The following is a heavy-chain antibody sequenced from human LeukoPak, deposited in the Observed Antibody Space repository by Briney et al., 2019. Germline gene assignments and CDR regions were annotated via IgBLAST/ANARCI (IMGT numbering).Heavy chain of an antibody. Sequence: AGGSLRLSCAASGFTFSSYAMHWVRQAPGKGLEWVAVISYDGSNKYYADSVKGRFTISRDNSKNTLYLQMNSLRAEDTAVYYCARGQQLYDPWGQGTLVTVSS. V-gene: IGHV3-30*04. D-gene: IGHD6-13*01. CDR2: ISYDGSNK. CDR3: ARGQQLYDP. J-gene: IGHJ5*02. CDR1: GFTFSSYA.